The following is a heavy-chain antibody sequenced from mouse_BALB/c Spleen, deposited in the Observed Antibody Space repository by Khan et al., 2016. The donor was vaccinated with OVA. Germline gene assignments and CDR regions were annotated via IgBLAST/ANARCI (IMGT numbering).Heavy chain of an antibody. CDR3: ARDGSRYNYAMDY. CDR1: GYSITSDYA. D-gene: IGHD2-3*01. J-gene: IGHJ4*01. CDR2: ISYSGST. V-gene: IGHV3-2*02. Sequence: EVQLQESGPGLVKPSQSLSLTCTVTGYSITSDYAWNWIRHFPGNKLEWMGYISYSGSTNYTPALKSRISITRDTSKNQFFLQLNSVTTEDTATYYCARDGSRYNYAMDYWGQGTSVTVSS.